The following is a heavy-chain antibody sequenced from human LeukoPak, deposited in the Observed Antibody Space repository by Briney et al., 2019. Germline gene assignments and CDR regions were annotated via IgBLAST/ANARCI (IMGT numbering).Heavy chain of an antibody. CDR2: IYTSGST. CDR1: SGSISSYY. Sequence: SETLSLTCTVSSGSISSYYWSWIRQPAGKGLEWIGRIYTSGSTNYNPSLKSRVTMSVDTSKNQFSLKLSSVTAADTAVYYCAREFAIFGVATTYYFDYWGQGTLVTVSS. CDR3: AREFAIFGVATTYYFDY. D-gene: IGHD3-3*01. V-gene: IGHV4-4*07. J-gene: IGHJ4*02.